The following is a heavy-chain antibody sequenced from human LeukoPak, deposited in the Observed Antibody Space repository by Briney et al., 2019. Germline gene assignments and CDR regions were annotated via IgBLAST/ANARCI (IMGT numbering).Heavy chain of an antibody. CDR3: ARLYSPLDY. CDR1: GGSISTYY. D-gene: IGHD1-26*01. CDR2: IYYSGST. J-gene: IGHJ4*02. V-gene: IGHV4-59*01. Sequence: PSETLSLTCTVSGGSISTYYWSWIRQPPGKGLEWIGCIYYSGSTNYNPSLKSRVTISVDSSKNQFSLNLSSVTAADTAVYYCARLYSPLDYWGQGTLVTVSS.